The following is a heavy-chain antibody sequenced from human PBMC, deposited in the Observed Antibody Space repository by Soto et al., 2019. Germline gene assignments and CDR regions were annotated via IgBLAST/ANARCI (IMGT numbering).Heavy chain of an antibody. CDR1: GGSISSYY. D-gene: IGHD2-2*02. CDR2: IYHSGST. CDR3: ARTSDCSSTSCYTSNWFDP. J-gene: IGHJ5*02. V-gene: IGHV4-59*12. Sequence: QVQLQESGPGLVKPSETLSLTCTVSGGSISSYYWSWIRQPPGKGLEWIGYIYHSGSTYYNPSLKSRVTIAVDRSKNQFSLKLSSVTAADTAVYYCARTSDCSSTSCYTSNWFDPWGQGTLVTVSS.